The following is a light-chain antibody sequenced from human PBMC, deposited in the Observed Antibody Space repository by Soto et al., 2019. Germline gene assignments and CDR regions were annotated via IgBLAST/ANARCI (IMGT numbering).Light chain of an antibody. CDR2: GAS. J-gene: IGKJ1*01. CDR3: QQYNKWPRT. V-gene: IGKV3D-15*01. CDR1: QSVNIH. Sequence: EIVLTQSPGTLSLSPGERATLSCRASQSVNIHLAWYQQKPGQAPRLLIYGASARATGIPAKFSGSGSGTEFTLTISSLQSEDFAVYYCQQYNKWPRTFGQGNKVDIK.